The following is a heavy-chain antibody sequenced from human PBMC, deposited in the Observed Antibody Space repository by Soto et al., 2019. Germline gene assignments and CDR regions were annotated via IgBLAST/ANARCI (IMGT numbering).Heavy chain of an antibody. D-gene: IGHD5-12*01. J-gene: IGHJ4*02. Sequence: SETLSLTCTVSGGSISSGGYYWNWIRQHPGKGLEWIAYIYYTGTTYYNPSLKSRVTISIDRSNNQFSLMLSSVTAADTAVYYCAAGGGLPRYYWGQGTLVTVS. CDR2: IYYTGTT. CDR3: AAGGGLPRYY. CDR1: GGSISSGGYY. V-gene: IGHV4-31*03.